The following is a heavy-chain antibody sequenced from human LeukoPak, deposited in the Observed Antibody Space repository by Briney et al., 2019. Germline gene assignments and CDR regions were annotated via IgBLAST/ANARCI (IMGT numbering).Heavy chain of an antibody. J-gene: IGHJ1*01. Sequence: ASVKVSCKASGYTFTGYYMHWVRQAPGKGREGMGGFDPEDGETIYAQKFQGRVTMTEDTSTDTAYMELSSLRSEDTAVYYCATSIVGATIAYFQHWGQGTLVTVSS. D-gene: IGHD1-26*01. V-gene: IGHV1-24*01. CDR1: GYTFTGYY. CDR2: FDPEDGET. CDR3: ATSIVGATIAYFQH.